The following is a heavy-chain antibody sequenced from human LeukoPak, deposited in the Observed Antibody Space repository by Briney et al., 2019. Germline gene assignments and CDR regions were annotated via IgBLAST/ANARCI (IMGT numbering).Heavy chain of an antibody. J-gene: IGHJ3*02. CDR2: IYYSGST. CDR3: ARGSKARDAFDI. V-gene: IGHV4-30-4*07. Sequence: PSETLSLTCAVSGGSISSGGYSWSWIRQPPGKGLEWIGYIYYSGSTYYSPSLKSRVTISVDTSKNQFSLKLSPVTAADTAVYYCARGSKARDAFDIWGQGTMVTVSS. CDR1: GGSISSGGYS.